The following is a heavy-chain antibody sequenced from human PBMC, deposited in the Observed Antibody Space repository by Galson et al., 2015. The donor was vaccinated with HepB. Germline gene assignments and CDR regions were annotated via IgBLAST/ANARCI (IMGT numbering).Heavy chain of an antibody. V-gene: IGHV1-24*01. CDR1: GYALTELS. Sequence: SVKVSCKVSGYALTELSMHWVRQAPGKGLEWLGNFDPEDGVTIHAQKFQGRVTLTEDTSTDTADMELSSLRSEDTAVYYGASRRVIEIGLVLGQYYYARDIWGQGTTVTVSS. CDR2: FDPEDGVT. CDR3: ASRRVIEIGLVLGQYYYARDI. J-gene: IGHJ6*02. D-gene: IGHD6-19*01.